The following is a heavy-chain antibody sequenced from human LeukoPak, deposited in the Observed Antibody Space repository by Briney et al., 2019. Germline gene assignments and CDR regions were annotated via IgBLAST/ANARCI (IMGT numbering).Heavy chain of an antibody. V-gene: IGHV1/OR15-1*01. Sequence: GASVKVSCKASANTFSDYYVHWVRQAPGQGLQWMGWFHPSSDAAGYAQRFQGRVSMTRDTSFSTAYTQLTGLRSDDTATYYCAIKRIRGNPFDFWGQGTLVTVSS. D-gene: IGHD2/OR15-2a*01. CDR1: ANTFSDYY. CDR3: AIKRIRGNPFDF. CDR2: FHPSSDAA. J-gene: IGHJ4*02.